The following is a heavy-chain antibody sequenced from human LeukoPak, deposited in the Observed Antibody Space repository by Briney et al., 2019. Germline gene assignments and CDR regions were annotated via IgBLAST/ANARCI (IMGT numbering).Heavy chain of an antibody. Sequence: SETLSLTCTVSGGSISSSSYYWGWIRQPPGKGLEWIGYIYYSGSTNYNPSLKSRVTISVDTSKNQFSLKLSSVTAADTAVYYCARQDYYDSSGYRYWGQGTLVTVSS. CDR1: GGSISSSSYY. CDR2: IYYSGST. V-gene: IGHV4-61*05. J-gene: IGHJ4*02. D-gene: IGHD3-22*01. CDR3: ARQDYYDSSGYRY.